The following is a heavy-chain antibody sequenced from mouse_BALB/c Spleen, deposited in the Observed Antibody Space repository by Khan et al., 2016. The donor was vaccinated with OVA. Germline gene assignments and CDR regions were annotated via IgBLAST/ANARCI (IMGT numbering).Heavy chain of an antibody. J-gene: IGHJ3*01. D-gene: IGHD2-14*01. CDR3: ARSTYRYAFVY. CDR1: GDSITTGY. CDR2: IIYTGYT. V-gene: IGHV3-8*02. Sequence: EVQLQESGPSLVKPSQTLSLTCSVTGDSITTGYWNWIRKFPGNKLEYMGYIIYTGYTYYNPSLKLRISITRHTSNNQYYLQLNSVTDEDTATYYCARSTYRYAFVYWGQGTLVTVSA.